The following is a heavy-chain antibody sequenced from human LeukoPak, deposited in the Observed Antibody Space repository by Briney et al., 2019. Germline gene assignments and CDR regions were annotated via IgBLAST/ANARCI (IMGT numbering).Heavy chain of an antibody. J-gene: IGHJ5*02. CDR3: AKMEGLYCSGGSCYPQFDP. V-gene: IGHV3-23*01. CDR2: ISGSGGST. CDR1: GFTFSSYS. D-gene: IGHD2-15*01. Sequence: GGSLRLSCAASGFTFSSYSMNWVRQAPGKGLEWVSAISGSGGSTYYADSVKGRFTISRDNSKNTLYLQMNSLRAEDTAVYYCAKMEGLYCSGGSCYPQFDPWGQGTLVTVSS.